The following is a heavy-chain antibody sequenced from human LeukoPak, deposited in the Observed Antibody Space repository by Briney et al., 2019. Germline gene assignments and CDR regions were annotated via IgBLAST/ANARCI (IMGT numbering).Heavy chain of an antibody. V-gene: IGHV3-23*01. D-gene: IGHD3-9*01. J-gene: IGHJ4*02. CDR3: VIWGDYDVLTGYYVPDY. CDR2: ITGSGTNR. CDR1: GFTFSNYA. Sequence: HPGGSLRLSCVASGFTFSNYAMSWVRQAPGKGLEWASAITGSGTNRYYADSLKGRFTTSRDNSKNTVFLQMNSLRHEDTAIYYCVIWGDYDVLTGYYVPDYWGQGTLVTVAS.